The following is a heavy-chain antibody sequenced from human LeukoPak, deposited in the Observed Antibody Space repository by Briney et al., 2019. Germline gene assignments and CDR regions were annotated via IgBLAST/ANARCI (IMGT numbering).Heavy chain of an antibody. J-gene: IGHJ4*02. CDR3: ARSRVDYYGSGSYPDY. CDR1: GCSFSCYY. CDR2: ISYSGST. V-gene: IGHV4-59*08. D-gene: IGHD3-10*01. Sequence: SETLSLTCIVSGCSFSCYYWSWIRQPPGKGLEWIGSISYSGSTNYNPSLKSRVTISVDTSKNQYSLKLSSVTAADTAVYYCARSRVDYYGSGSYPDYWGQGTLVTVSS.